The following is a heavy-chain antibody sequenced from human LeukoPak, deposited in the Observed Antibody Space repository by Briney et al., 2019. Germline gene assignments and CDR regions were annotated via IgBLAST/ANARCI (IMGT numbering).Heavy chain of an antibody. V-gene: IGHV4-30-4*07. D-gene: IGHD6-13*01. CDR2: IYYSGTS. J-gene: IGHJ6*03. Sequence: SETLSLTCAVSGGSITTGGFSWTWIRQSPGEGLEWIGNIYYSGTSYYNPSLKSRVTISVDTSKNQFSLKLSSVTAADTAVYYCASVPPAAAGHYYYYMDVWGKGTTVTVSS. CDR3: ASVPPAAAGHYYYYMDV. CDR1: GGSITTGGFS.